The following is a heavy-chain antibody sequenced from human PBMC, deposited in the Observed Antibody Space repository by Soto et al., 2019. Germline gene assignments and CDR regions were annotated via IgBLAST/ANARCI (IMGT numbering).Heavy chain of an antibody. CDR1: GGSFSGYY. CDR2: INHSGST. V-gene: IGHV4-34*01. D-gene: IGHD3-22*01. Sequence: LSLTCAVYGGSFSGYYWSWIRQPPGKGLEWIGEINHSGSTNYNPSLKSRVTISVDTSKNQFSLKLSSVTAADTAVYYCARSLSYYYDSSGYYSDWGQGTLVTVSS. CDR3: ARSLSYYYDSSGYYSD. J-gene: IGHJ4*02.